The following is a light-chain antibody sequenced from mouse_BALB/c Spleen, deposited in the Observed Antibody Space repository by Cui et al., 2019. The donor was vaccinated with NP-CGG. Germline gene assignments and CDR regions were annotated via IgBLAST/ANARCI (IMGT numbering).Light chain of an antibody. CDR2: GTN. CDR3: ALWYSNHWV. V-gene: IGLV1*01. J-gene: IGLJ1*01. CDR1: TGAVTTSNY. Sequence: QALVSHESVLTTSPGETVTLTCRSSTGAVTTSNYANWVQEKPDHLFTGLIGGTNNRAPGVPARFSGSLIGDKAALTITGAQTDDEAIYFCALWYSNHWVFGGGTKLTVL.